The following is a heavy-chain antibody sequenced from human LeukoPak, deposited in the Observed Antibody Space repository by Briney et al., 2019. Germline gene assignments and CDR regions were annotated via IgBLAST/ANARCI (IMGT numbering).Heavy chain of an antibody. CDR2: ISGSGGST. J-gene: IGHJ4*02. V-gene: IGHV3-23*01. D-gene: IGHD3-22*01. Sequence: PGGSLRLSCAASGFTFSSYAMSWVRQAPGKGLEWVSAISGSGGSTYYADSVKGRFTISRDNSKNTLYLQMNSLRAEDTAVYYCAKYYKLSGYYLGGYDYWGQGTLVTASS. CDR3: AKYYKLSGYYLGGYDY. CDR1: GFTFSSYA.